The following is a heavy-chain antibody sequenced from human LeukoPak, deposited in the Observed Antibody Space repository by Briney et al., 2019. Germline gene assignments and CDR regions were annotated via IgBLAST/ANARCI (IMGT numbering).Heavy chain of an antibody. J-gene: IGHJ4*02. D-gene: IGHD6-19*01. CDR1: GYTFTSYD. V-gene: IGHV1-8*03. CDR2: MNPNSGNT. Sequence: EASVKVSCKASGYTFTSYDINWVRQATGQGLEWMGWMNPNSGNTGYAQKFQGRVTITRNTSISTAHMELSSLRSEDTAVYYCARISRSSGYDYWGQGTLVTVSS. CDR3: ARISRSSGYDY.